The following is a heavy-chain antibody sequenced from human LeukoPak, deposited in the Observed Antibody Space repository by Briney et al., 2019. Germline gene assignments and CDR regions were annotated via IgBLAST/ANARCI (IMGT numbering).Heavy chain of an antibody. CDR3: ARDWITIFGVANWFDP. Sequence: GASVKVSCKASGYTFTSYGISWVRQAPGRGLEWMGWISAYNGNTNYAQKLQGRVTMTTDTSTSTAYMELRSLRSDDTAVYYCARDWITIFGVANWFDPWGQGTLVTVSS. V-gene: IGHV1-18*01. CDR2: ISAYNGNT. D-gene: IGHD3-3*01. J-gene: IGHJ5*02. CDR1: GYTFTSYG.